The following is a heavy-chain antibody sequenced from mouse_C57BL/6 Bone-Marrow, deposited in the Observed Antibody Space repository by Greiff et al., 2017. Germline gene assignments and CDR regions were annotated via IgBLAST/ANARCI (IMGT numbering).Heavy chain of an antibody. CDR1: GYTFTSYG. D-gene: IGHD2-1*01. CDR2: VYPRSGNT. V-gene: IGHV1-81*01. Sequence: QVQLQESGAELARPGASVKLSCKASGYTFTSYGISGVKQRTGQGLEWIGEVYPRSGNTYYNEKFKGKATLTADKSSSTAYMELRSLTSEDSAVYFCASGIYYGNSYWYFDVWGTGTTVTVSS. J-gene: IGHJ1*03. CDR3: ASGIYYGNSYWYFDV.